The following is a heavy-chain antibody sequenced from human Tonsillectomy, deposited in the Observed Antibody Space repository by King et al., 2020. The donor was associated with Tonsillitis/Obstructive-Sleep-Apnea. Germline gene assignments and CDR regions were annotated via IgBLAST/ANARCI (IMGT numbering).Heavy chain of an antibody. CDR2: ISYDGSNK. J-gene: IGHJ4*02. CDR1: GFTFSSYG. CDR3: AKLAALGYFSSTCCYAFDY. Sequence: VQLVESGGGVVQPGRSLRLSCAASGFTFSSYGMHWVRQAPGKGLEWVAVISYDGSNKYYADSVKGRFTISRDNSKNTLYLQMNSLRAEDTAVYYCAKLAALGYFSSTCCYAFDYWGQGTLVTVSS. D-gene: IGHD2-2*01. V-gene: IGHV3-30*18.